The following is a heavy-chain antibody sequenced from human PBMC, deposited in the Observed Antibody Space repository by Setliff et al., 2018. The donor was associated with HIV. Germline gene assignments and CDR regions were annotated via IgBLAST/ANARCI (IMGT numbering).Heavy chain of an antibody. CDR3: ARGRTGHDY. CDR2: IHHSGTA. Sequence: PSETLSLTCTVSGASIRTGSYYWGWIRQPPGKGLEWIGSIHHSGTAYDNPSLKSRVTISVDPSKNQFSLKLSSLTAADTAVYYCARGRTGHDYWGQGTLVTVSS. J-gene: IGHJ4*02. CDR1: GASIRTGSYY. V-gene: IGHV4-39*07.